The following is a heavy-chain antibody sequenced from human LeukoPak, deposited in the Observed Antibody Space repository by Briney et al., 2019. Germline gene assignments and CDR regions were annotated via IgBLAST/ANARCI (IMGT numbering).Heavy chain of an antibody. CDR1: GGSISTYY. J-gene: IGHJ4*02. V-gene: IGHV4-59*08. CDR2: ILYGGST. Sequence: SETLSLTCTVSGGSISTYYWTWIRQPPGKGLEWVGYILYGGSTNYHASLKSRVTISVDTSKNQFCLKLSSVTAADTAVYYCARLHYYGSGSYLPDYWGQGTPVTVSS. CDR3: ARLHYYGSGSYLPDY. D-gene: IGHD3-10*01.